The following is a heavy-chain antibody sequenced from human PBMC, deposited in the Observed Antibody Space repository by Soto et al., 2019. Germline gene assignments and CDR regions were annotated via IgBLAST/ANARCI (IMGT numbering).Heavy chain of an antibody. CDR1: GFTFTNYG. CDR3: AKDYSFRSAYNSLGWFDP. J-gene: IGHJ5*02. CDR2: ISYDGSDK. V-gene: IGHV3-30*18. Sequence: GGSLRLSCAASGFTFTNYGMHWVRQAPGKGLEWVAVISYDGSDKYYADSVRGRFTISRDNSKKTLYLQMDSLTAEDTAVYYCAKDYSFRSAYNSLGWFDPWGQGTLVTVSS. D-gene: IGHD3-3*01.